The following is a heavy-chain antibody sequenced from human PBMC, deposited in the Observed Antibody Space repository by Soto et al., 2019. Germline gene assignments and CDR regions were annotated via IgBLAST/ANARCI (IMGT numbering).Heavy chain of an antibody. CDR3: ARALYYDILTGYNYYYGMDV. CDR1: GYTFTSYY. Sequence: ASVKVSCKASGYTFTSYYMHWVRQAPGQGLEWMGIVNPSGGSTSYAQKFQGRVTMTRDTSTSTVYMELSSLRSEDTAVYYCARALYYDILTGYNYYYGMDVWGQGTTVTVSS. J-gene: IGHJ6*02. CDR2: VNPSGGST. V-gene: IGHV1-46*01. D-gene: IGHD3-9*01.